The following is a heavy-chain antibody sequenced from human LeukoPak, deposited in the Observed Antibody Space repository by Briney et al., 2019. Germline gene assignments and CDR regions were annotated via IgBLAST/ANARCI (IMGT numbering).Heavy chain of an antibody. CDR1: GLAFSAYK. V-gene: IGHV3-74*01. Sequence: GGSMRLSCAASGLAFSAYKMHWVRQAPRKGLVWVSRISTDGYTTDYADFVQGRFTASRDNTKNTWSLEMDSLRAEDTAVYYCVVGGSPGYWGQGTLVTVSS. CDR3: VVGGSPGY. D-gene: IGHD2-15*01. J-gene: IGHJ4*02. CDR2: ISTDGYTT.